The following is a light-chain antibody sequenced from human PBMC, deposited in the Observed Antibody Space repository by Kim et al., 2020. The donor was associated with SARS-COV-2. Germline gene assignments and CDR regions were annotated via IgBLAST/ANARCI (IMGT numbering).Light chain of an antibody. Sequence: FFTPSPGTLSLSPGERATLSCRASQSVSSNYLAWYQQNPGQAPRLLIYDTSTRATGIPDRFSGSGSGTDFTLTISRLEPEDFAVYYCQQYGSLITFGQGTRLEL. J-gene: IGKJ5*01. CDR2: DTS. CDR1: QSVSSNY. CDR3: QQYGSLIT. V-gene: IGKV3-20*01.